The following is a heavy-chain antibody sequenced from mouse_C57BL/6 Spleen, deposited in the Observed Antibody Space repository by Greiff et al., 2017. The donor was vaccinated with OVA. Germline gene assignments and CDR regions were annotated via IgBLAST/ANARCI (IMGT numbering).Heavy chain of an antibody. CDR3: ARTHYYGISYWFAY. Sequence: EVQGVESGGGLVKPGGSLKLSCAASGFTFSSYAMSWVRQTPEKRLEWVATISDGGSYTYYPDNVKGRFTISRDNAKNNLYLQMSHLKSEDTAMYYCARTHYYGISYWFAYWGQGTLVTVSA. CDR2: ISDGGSYT. J-gene: IGHJ3*01. D-gene: IGHD1-1*01. CDR1: GFTFSSYA. V-gene: IGHV5-4*01.